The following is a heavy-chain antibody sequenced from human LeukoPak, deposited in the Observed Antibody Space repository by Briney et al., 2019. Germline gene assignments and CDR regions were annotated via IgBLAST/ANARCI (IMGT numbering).Heavy chain of an antibody. CDR2: IYYSGST. V-gene: IGHV4-59*01. Sequence: ASETLSLTCTVSGGSITNYYWSWIRQPPGKGLEWIGYIYYSGSTNYNPSLKSRVTISVDTSKNQFSLKLSSVTAADTAVYYCARLDTAMVNDAFDIWGQGTMVTVSS. J-gene: IGHJ3*02. CDR3: ARLDTAMVNDAFDI. CDR1: GGSITNYY. D-gene: IGHD5-18*01.